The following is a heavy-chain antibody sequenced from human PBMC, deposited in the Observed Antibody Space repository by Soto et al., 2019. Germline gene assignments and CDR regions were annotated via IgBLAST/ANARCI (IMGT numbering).Heavy chain of an antibody. CDR1: GASITSTTYF. CDR2: IYYSGKT. V-gene: IGHV4-39*07. CDR3: SRGGRRDGYNSYFDY. D-gene: IGHD5-12*01. J-gene: IGHJ4*02. Sequence: KSSETLSLTCSLSGASITSTTYFWAWIRQPPGKGLEWVGSIYYSGKTQYNPSLKSRATISVDRSKNQFSLKLSSVTAADTAVYYCSRGGRRDGYNSYFDYWGQGTLVTVSS.